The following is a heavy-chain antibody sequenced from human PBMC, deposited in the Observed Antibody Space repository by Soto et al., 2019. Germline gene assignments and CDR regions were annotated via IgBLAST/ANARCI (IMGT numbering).Heavy chain of an antibody. CDR3: ARIRNTRGSGWYYFDY. J-gene: IGHJ4*02. CDR1: GFSLSTSGMC. D-gene: IGHD6-19*01. Sequence: SGPTLVNPTQTLTLTCTFSGFSLSTSGMCVSWIRQPPGKALEWLALIDWDDVKYYTTSLKTRLTISKDTSKNQVVLTMTNMDPVDTATFYCARIRNTRGSGWYYFDYWGQGTLVTVSS. CDR2: IDWDDVK. V-gene: IGHV2-70*01.